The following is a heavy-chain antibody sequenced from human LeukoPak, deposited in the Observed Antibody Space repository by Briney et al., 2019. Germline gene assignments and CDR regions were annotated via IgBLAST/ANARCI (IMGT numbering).Heavy chain of an antibody. J-gene: IGHJ5*02. D-gene: IGHD3-22*01. CDR2: IYTSGST. CDR1: GGSISSYY. CDR3: ARDAFTYYYDSSGYPPPGWFDP. Sequence: SEALSLTCTVSGGSISSYYWSWIRQPAGKGLEWIGRIYTSGSTNYNPSLKSRVPLSVDTHKNQSSMKLSSVTAADTAVYYCARDAFTYYYDSSGYPPPGWFDPWGQGTLVTASS. V-gene: IGHV4-4*07.